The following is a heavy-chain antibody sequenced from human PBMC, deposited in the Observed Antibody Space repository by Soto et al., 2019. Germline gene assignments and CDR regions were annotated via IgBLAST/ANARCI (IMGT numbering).Heavy chain of an antibody. CDR1: GFTFSSYA. D-gene: IGHD4-17*01. V-gene: IGHV3-23*01. CDR3: APRKGDYQNWFVP. J-gene: IGHJ5*02. Sequence: GGSLRLSCAASGFTFSSYAMSWVRQAPGKGLEWVSGISGSGGSTNYADSVKGRFTISRDNSKNTLYLQLNSLRAEDTAVYYCAPRKGDYQNWFVPWGQGTLVTVSS. CDR2: ISGSGGST.